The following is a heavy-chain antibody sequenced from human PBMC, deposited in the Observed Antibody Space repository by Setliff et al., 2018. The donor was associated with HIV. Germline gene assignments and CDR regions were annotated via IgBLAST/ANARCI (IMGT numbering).Heavy chain of an antibody. CDR1: GYTFTVYY. V-gene: IGHV1-2*02. J-gene: IGHJ6*03. Sequence: ASVKVSCKASGYTFTVYYMHWVRQASGQGLEWMGWIKPDTGGTNYAQKFQGRVTMTRDTSISTAYMELSRLRSDDTAVYYCAREFGAGIRQIVAGEFYYMDVWGKGTTVTVSS. CDR3: AREFGAGIRQIVAGEFYYMDV. D-gene: IGHD5-12*01. CDR2: IKPDTGGT.